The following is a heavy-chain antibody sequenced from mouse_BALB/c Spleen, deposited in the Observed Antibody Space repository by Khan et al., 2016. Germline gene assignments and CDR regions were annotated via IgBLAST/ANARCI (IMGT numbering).Heavy chain of an antibody. D-gene: IGHD2-10*02. CDR1: GFTFTDYY. CDR2: IRNKANGYTT. J-gene: IGHJ2*01. Sequence: EVELVESGGGLVQPGGSLRLSCATSGFTFTDYYMSWVRQPPGKALEWLGFIRNKANGYTTEYSASVKGRFTISRDNSQSILYLQMNTLRAEDSATYYCARALYGNYYFDYWRQGTTLTVSS. V-gene: IGHV7-3*02. CDR3: ARALYGNYYFDY.